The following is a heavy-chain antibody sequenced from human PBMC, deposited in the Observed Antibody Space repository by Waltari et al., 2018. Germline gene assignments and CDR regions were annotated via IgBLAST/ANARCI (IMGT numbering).Heavy chain of an antibody. CDR2: ISSSSSYI. CDR1: GFTLSRYR. Sequence: EVQLVESGGGLVKPGGSLVLSCSASGFTLSRYRMNWVRQAPGKGVEWVSAISSSSSYISYADSVKGRFTISRDNAKNSLDLQMNSLRAEDTAVYYCARVPRGYWGQGTLVTVSS. CDR3: ARVPRGY. D-gene: IGHD1-1*01. J-gene: IGHJ4*02. V-gene: IGHV3-21*01.